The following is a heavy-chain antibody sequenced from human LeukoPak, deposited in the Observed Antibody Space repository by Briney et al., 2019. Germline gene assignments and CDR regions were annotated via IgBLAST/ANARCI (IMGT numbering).Heavy chain of an antibody. J-gene: IGHJ5*02. Sequence: GGSRGLSCAASGLTFSSYAMSWVRQAPGKGLKWVSAISGSGGSTYYADSVKGRFTISRGNSKNTLYLQMNSLRAEDTAVYYCAKGGDTIFGVVIPNNWFDPWGQGTLVTVSS. D-gene: IGHD3-3*01. CDR1: GLTFSSYA. V-gene: IGHV3-23*01. CDR2: ISGSGGST. CDR3: AKGGDTIFGVVIPNNWFDP.